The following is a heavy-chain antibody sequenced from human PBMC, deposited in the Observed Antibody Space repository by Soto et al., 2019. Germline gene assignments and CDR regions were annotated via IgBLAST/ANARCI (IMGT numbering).Heavy chain of an antibody. V-gene: IGHV4-30-4*01. CDR2: IFHSGTT. J-gene: IGHJ4*02. CDR1: GGSISSADYF. Sequence: SETLSLPCSVSGGSISSADYFWTWIRQAPGKGLEWMGYIFHSGTTYYTPSLKGRLIITIEHSKTQFSLRLTSVTAADSAVYFCAIEPYLPKARNDFWGQGTLVTVSS. CDR3: AIEPYLPKARNDF.